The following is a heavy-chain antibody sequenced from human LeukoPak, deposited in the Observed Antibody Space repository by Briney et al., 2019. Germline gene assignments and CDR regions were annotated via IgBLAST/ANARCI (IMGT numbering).Heavy chain of an antibody. CDR3: ANPLAYCGGDCYPRDYYGMDV. D-gene: IGHD2-21*02. V-gene: IGHV3-23*01. CDR1: GFTFSSDA. J-gene: IGHJ6*02. CDR2: ISGSGDST. Sequence: GRSLRLSCAASGFTFSSDAMSWVRQAPGKGLEWVSAISGSGDSTYYADSVEGRFTISRDNSKNTLYLQMNSLRAEDTAVYYCANPLAYCGGDCYPRDYYGMDVWGQGTTVTVSS.